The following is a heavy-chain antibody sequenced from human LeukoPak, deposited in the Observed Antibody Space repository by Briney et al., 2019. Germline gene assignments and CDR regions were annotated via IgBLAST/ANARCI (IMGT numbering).Heavy chain of an antibody. CDR1: GYSFTGFA. CDR3: ARGSGSPPYFEY. J-gene: IGHJ4*02. Sequence: GASVKVSCKASGYSFTGFAMHWVRQAPGQGLEWLGWINTYTGNPKYAQGLTGRFVFSLDTSASTASLQLSSLNVEDTGVYFCARGSGSPPYFEYWGQGTLVTVSS. D-gene: IGHD1-26*01. CDR2: INTYTGNP. V-gene: IGHV7-4-1*02.